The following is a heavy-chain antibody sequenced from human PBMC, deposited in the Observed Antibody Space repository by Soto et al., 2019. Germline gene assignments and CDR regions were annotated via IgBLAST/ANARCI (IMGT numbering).Heavy chain of an antibody. Sequence: QVQLQESGPGLVKPSETLSLTCTVSGGSVSGGVHSWSWIRQPPGKGLEWIGHIFYIGSTYYNPSLKSRLSISVDTSKHQFSLRLSSVTAADTAVYYCAREIMPLTNDWYFDLWGRGTLVTVSS. CDR1: GGSVSGGVHS. J-gene: IGHJ2*01. CDR3: AREIMPLTNDWYFDL. CDR2: IFYIGST. D-gene: IGHD2-8*01. V-gene: IGHV4-30-4*01.